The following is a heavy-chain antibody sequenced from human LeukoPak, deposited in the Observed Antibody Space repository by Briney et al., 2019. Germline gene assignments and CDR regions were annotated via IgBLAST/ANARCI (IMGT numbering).Heavy chain of an antibody. CDR1: GFAFSSYS. V-gene: IGHV3-21*01. D-gene: IGHD3-22*01. CDR3: AKDPSGYYYDSSGYTFDY. J-gene: IGHJ4*02. CDR2: ISSSSTDI. Sequence: GGSLRLSCEASGFAFSSYSMNWVRQAPGKGLEWVSSISSSSTDIYYADSVKGRFTISRDNSKNTLYLQMNSLRAEDTAVYYCAKDPSGYYYDSSGYTFDYWGQGTLVTVSS.